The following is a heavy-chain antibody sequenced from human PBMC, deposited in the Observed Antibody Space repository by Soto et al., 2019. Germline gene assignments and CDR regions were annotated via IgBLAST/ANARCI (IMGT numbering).Heavy chain of an antibody. CDR3: AGGTGWIFDY. CDR2: IKQDGSEK. D-gene: IGHD2-15*01. J-gene: IGHJ4*02. V-gene: IGHV3-7*01. Sequence: RQAPGKGLGWVANIKQDGSEKYYVDSVKGRFTISRDNAKNSLYLQMDSLRAEDTAVYYCAGGTGWIFDYWGQGTLVTVSS.